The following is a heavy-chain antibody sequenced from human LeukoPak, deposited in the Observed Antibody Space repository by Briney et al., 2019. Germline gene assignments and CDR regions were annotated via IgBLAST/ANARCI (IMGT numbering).Heavy chain of an antibody. CDR2: INHSGST. V-gene: IGHV4-34*01. Sequence: SETLSLTCAVYGGSFSGYYWSWIRQPPGKGLEGIGEINHSGSTNYNPSLKCGVTISVDTSKNQFSLKLSSVTAADRAVYCCARAEGDSSPWDDYWGQGTLVTVSS. CDR1: GGSFSGYY. J-gene: IGHJ4*02. D-gene: IGHD5-18*01. CDR3: ARAEGDSSPWDDY.